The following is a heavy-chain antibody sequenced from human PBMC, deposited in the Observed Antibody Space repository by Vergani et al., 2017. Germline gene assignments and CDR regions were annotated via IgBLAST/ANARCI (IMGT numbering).Heavy chain of an antibody. CDR3: ARQRPGSGWSPGDFDD. Sequence: QLQLQQSGPGLVKPSETLFLTCTVSADSISSGSYYWGWIRQPPGKSLEWIGSIYYSGLTHYNPSLKSRVAISVDTSKNQFSLYVTSVTAADTAVYFCARQRPGSGWSPGDFDDWGQGILVTVSS. CDR2: IYYSGLT. CDR1: ADSISSGSYY. V-gene: IGHV4-39*01. J-gene: IGHJ4*02. D-gene: IGHD6-19*01.